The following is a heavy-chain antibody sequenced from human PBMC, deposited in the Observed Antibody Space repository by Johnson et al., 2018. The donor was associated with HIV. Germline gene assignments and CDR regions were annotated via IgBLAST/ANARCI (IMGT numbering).Heavy chain of an antibody. CDR1: GFTFSYYW. D-gene: IGHD6-6*01. CDR2: IKQAGSET. CDR3: ARELRIAARGLAFDI. J-gene: IGHJ3*02. V-gene: IGHV3-7*05. Sequence: VQLVESGGGLVQPGGSLRLSCAASGFTFSYYWMSWVRQAPGKGLEWVANIKQAGSETYYVDSVKGRFTISRDNAKKSLYLQMNSLSAEDTAVYYCARELRIAARGLAFDIWGRGTMVTVSS.